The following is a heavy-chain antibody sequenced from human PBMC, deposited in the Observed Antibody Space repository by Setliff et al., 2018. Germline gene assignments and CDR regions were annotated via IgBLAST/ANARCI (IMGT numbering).Heavy chain of an antibody. CDR1: GFTFSAHG. D-gene: IGHD3-22*01. CDR3: ATDRNYYDSDTFYDAFDI. V-gene: IGHV3-20*04. J-gene: IGHJ3*02. Sequence: LRLSCAASGFTFSAHGMNWVRQAPGKGLEWVSTVNWDGRTTGYTDSAKGRFTISRDNAKNSLYLQMNSLRAEDTALYYCATDRNYYDSDTFYDAFDIWGQGTMVTV. CDR2: VNWDGRTT.